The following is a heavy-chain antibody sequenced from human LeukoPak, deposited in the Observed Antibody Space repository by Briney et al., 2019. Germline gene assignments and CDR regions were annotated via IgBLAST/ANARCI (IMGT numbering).Heavy chain of an antibody. CDR3: ARAGNGHFDY. V-gene: IGHV4-59*01. D-gene: IGHD2-8*01. CDR2: VYYSGNT. Sequence: SETLSLTCIVSGGAISSYYWSWIRQPPGKTLEWIGYVYYSGNTNYSPSLKSRLTISIDTSKNQFSLKLSSVTAADTAVYYCARAGNGHFDYWGQGTLVTVSS. J-gene: IGHJ4*02. CDR1: GGAISSYY.